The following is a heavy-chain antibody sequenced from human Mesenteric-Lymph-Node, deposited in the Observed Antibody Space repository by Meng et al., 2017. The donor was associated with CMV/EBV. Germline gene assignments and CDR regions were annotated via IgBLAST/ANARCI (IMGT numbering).Heavy chain of an antibody. CDR3: ARSTVPAAFDY. D-gene: IGHD2-2*01. Sequence: GESLKISCEASGFSFSDYYMNWVRQAPGKGLEWVSSISSSSTIYYADSVKGRFTISRDNAKNSLYLEMNSLRAEDTAVYYCARSTVPAAFDYWGQGTLVTVSS. CDR2: ISSSSTI. J-gene: IGHJ4*02. V-gene: IGHV3-69-1*01. CDR1: GFSFSDYY.